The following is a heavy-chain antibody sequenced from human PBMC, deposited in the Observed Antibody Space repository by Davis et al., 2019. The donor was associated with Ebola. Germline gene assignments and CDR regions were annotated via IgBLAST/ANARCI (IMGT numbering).Heavy chain of an antibody. D-gene: IGHD2-21*01. V-gene: IGHV5-51*06. CDR1: GYIFTRYW. CDR2: IFPSDSDT. Sequence: GESLKIPCKTSGYIFTRYWIGWVRQMPGKGLEWMGIIFPSDSDTQYSPSFPGQILISADKSTNTAYLQWASLETSDSAFYYCARGTLPGIASSGFDFWGQGTLVTVSS. CDR3: ARGTLPGIASSGFDF. J-gene: IGHJ4*02.